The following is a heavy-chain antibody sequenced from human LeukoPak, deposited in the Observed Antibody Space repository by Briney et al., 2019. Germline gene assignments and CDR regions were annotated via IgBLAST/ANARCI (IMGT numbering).Heavy chain of an antibody. Sequence: GGSLRLSCAASRFSFSSYAMSWVRQAPGKGLEWVSAISGSGGSTYYADSVKGRFTISRDNSKNTLYLQMNSLRAEDTAVYYCAKSDGGSGSYTNYIDYWGQGTLVTVSS. CDR1: RFSFSSYA. J-gene: IGHJ4*02. D-gene: IGHD3-10*01. CDR2: ISGSGGST. CDR3: AKSDGGSGSYTNYIDY. V-gene: IGHV3-23*01.